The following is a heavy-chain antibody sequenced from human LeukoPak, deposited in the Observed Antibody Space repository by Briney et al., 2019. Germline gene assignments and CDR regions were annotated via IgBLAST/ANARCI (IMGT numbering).Heavy chain of an antibody. CDR2: IWYDGSSK. J-gene: IGHJ6*02. D-gene: IGHD1-1*01. Sequence: GGSLRLSCAASGFTFSSYGMHWVRQAPGKGLVWGAVIWYDGSSKYYADSVKGRFTISRDNSKNTLYLQMNSLRAEDTAVYYCARDRRGDWNDFYYYYGMDVWGQGTTVTVSS. CDR1: GFTFSSYG. CDR3: ARDRRGDWNDFYYYYGMDV. V-gene: IGHV3-33*01.